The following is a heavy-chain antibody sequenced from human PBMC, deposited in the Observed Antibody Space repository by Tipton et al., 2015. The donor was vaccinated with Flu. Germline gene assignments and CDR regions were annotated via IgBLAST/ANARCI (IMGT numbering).Heavy chain of an antibody. V-gene: IGHV4-34*01. D-gene: IGHD4-17*01. CDR3: ARLYGDYALGA. Sequence: TLSLTCAVYGGSFSGYYWSWIRQPPGKGLGWIGEINHSGSTNYNPSLKSRVTISVDTSKNQFSLKLSSVTAADTAVYYCARLYGDYALGAWGQGTLVTVSS. CDR1: GGSFSGYY. J-gene: IGHJ5*02. CDR2: INHSGST.